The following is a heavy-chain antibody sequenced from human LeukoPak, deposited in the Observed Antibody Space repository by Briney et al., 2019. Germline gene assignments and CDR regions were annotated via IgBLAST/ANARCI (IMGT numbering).Heavy chain of an antibody. V-gene: IGHV3-23*01. Sequence: GGSLRLSCAASGFTFSSYAMSWVRQAPGKGLEWVSAISGSGGGTYYADSVKGRFTISRDNSKNTLYLQMNSLRAEDTAVYYCAKEGLYDSSGYYVDWGQGTLATVSS. D-gene: IGHD3-22*01. J-gene: IGHJ4*02. CDR1: GFTFSSYA. CDR3: AKEGLYDSSGYYVD. CDR2: ISGSGGGT.